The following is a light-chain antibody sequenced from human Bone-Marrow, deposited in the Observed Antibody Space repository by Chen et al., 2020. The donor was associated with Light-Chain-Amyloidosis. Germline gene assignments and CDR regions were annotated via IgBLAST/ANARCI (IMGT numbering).Light chain of an antibody. CDR3: GTGTTTRLL. Sequence: QSALTQPPSVSGSPGQSITISCTGATSDVGNFVSWYQHHSGKVHKLIIYERNVRPSGVSTRFSGSKSGNTASLTISGLQAEDEADYYCGTGTTTRLLFGGGTKLTVL. J-gene: IGLJ2*01. V-gene: IGLV2-14*02. CDR1: TSDVGNF. CDR2: ERN.